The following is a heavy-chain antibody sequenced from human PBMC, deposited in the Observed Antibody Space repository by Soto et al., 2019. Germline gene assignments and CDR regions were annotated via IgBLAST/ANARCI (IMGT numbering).Heavy chain of an antibody. Sequence: ASVKVSCKASGYTFTSYDINWVRQATGQGLEWMGWMNPNSGNTGYAQKFQGRVTMTRNTSISTAYMELSSLRSEDTAVYYCAGQKRYCSGGSCYSVGNWFDPWGQGTLVTVSS. J-gene: IGHJ5*02. V-gene: IGHV1-8*01. CDR2: MNPNSGNT. D-gene: IGHD2-15*01. CDR1: GYTFTSYD. CDR3: AGQKRYCSGGSCYSVGNWFDP.